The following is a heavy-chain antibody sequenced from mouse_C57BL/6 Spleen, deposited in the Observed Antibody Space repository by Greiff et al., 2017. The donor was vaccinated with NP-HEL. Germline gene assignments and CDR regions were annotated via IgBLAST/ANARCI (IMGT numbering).Heavy chain of an antibody. CDR1: GYSFTDYN. Sequence: EVQRLQSGPELVKPGASVKISCKASGYSFTDYNMNWVKQSNGKSLEWIGVINPNYGTTSYNQKFKGKATLTGDQSSSTAYMQLNSLTSEDSAVYYCASSYYGSSSCYFGDWGQGTTLTASS. D-gene: IGHD1-1*01. V-gene: IGHV1-39*01. J-gene: IGHJ2*01. CDR3: ASSYYGSSSCYFGD. CDR2: INPNYGTT.